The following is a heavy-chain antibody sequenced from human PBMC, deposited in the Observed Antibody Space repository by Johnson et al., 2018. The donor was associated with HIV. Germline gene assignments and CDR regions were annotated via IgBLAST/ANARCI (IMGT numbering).Heavy chain of an antibody. D-gene: IGHD5-24*01. Sequence: VQLVESGGGLVQPGGSLTLSCAASGFTFSSYDMSWVRQAPGKGLEWVSVLFSGGTPYYAESVKGRFTISRDNSKKTLYLQMNRLRTEDTALYYCARACRDGYTCDAFDIWGQGTMVTVSS. CDR2: LFSGGTP. V-gene: IGHV3-66*02. CDR1: GFTFSSYD. CDR3: ARACRDGYTCDAFDI. J-gene: IGHJ3*02.